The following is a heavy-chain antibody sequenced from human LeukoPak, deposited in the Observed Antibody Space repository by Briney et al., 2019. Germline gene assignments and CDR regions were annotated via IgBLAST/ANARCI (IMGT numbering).Heavy chain of an antibody. V-gene: IGHV4-4*02. CDR1: GGSITSNYW. CDR2: IFHSGRT. Sequence: PSGTLSLTCVVSGGSITSNYWWSWVRQSPGKGLEWIGEIFHSGRTNYNPSLKSRVSISLDKSRSEFSLRLNSVTAADTATYYCARGGAVTTAYYYYYMDVWGKGTTVTVSS. J-gene: IGHJ6*03. D-gene: IGHD4-17*01. CDR3: ARGGAVTTAYYYYYMDV.